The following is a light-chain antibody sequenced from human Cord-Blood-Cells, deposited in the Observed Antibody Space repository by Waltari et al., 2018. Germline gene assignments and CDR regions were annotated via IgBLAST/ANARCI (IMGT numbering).Light chain of an antibody. V-gene: IGKV1-39*01. CDR3: QQSYSTLIYT. CDR1: QSISSY. J-gene: IGKJ2*01. CDR2: AAS. Sequence: DLQMPQSPASPSASVGDRITITCRASQSISSYLNWYQQKPGKAPKLLIYAASSLQSGVPSRFSGSGSGTDFTLTISSLQPEDFATYYCQQSYSTLIYTFGQGTKLEIK.